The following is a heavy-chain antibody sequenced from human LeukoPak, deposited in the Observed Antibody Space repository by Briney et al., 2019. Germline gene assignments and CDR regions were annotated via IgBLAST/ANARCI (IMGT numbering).Heavy chain of an antibody. CDR3: ARVPYSYGPFDY. CDR2: IIPIFGTA. D-gene: IGHD5-18*01. J-gene: IGHJ4*02. Sequence: SVKVSCKASGGTFSSYAISWARQAPGQGLEWMGGIIPIFGTANYAQKFQGRVTITADESTSTAYMELSSPRSEDTAVYYCARVPYSYGPFDYWSQGTLVTVSS. CDR1: GGTFSSYA. V-gene: IGHV1-69*01.